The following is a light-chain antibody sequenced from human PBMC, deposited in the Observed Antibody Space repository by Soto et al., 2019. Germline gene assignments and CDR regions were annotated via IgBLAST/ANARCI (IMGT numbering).Light chain of an antibody. V-gene: IGKV3-20*01. CDR3: QQYDNWPWT. CDR2: GAS. CDR1: QAVTSKF. Sequence: IVLTQSPGTLSLSPGDEATLSCKASQAVTSKFLAWYQQKPGQPPRLLIYGASSRATGIPDRFSGSGSGTDFTLTISSLQSGDFAVYYCQQYDNWPWTFGQGTRWIS. J-gene: IGKJ1*01.